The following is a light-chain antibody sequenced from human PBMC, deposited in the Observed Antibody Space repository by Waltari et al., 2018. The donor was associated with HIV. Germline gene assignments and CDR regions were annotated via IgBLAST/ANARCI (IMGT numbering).Light chain of an antibody. CDR1: SSDVGGYNY. CDR2: DVS. Sequence: QSALTQPASVSGSPGQSITISCTGTSSDVGGYNYVSWYQQHPGKAPKLMIYDVSNRPSGFSNRFSGSKSANTASLTISGLQAEDEADYYCSSYTSSNTLPYVFGTGTKVTVL. CDR3: SSYTSSNTLPYV. J-gene: IGLJ1*01. V-gene: IGLV2-14*03.